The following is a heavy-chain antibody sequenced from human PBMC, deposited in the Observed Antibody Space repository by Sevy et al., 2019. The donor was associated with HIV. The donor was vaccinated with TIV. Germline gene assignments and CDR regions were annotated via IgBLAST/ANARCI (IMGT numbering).Heavy chain of an antibody. V-gene: IGHV3-13*01. Sequence: GGSLRLSCAASGFTFSSDDMHWVHQATGKDLEWVSAIGTAGDTYYPGSVKGRFTISRENAKNSLYLQMNSLRAWDTAVYYCARGAYYARSGYYYYFDYWGQGTLVTVSS. CDR1: GFTFSSDD. J-gene: IGHJ4*02. CDR3: ARGAYYARSGYYYYFDY. CDR2: IGTAGDT. D-gene: IGHD3-22*01.